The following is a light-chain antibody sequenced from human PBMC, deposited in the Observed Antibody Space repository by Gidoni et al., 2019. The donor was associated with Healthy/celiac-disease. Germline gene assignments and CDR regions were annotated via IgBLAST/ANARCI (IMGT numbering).Light chain of an antibody. J-gene: IGKJ3*01. Sequence: ILLTQSPGTLSLSPGERAPLSCRASQSVSSSYLAWYQQKPGQAPRLLIYGASSRATGIPDRFSGSGSGTDFTLTISRLEPEDFAVYYCQQYGSSLFTFGRGTKVDIK. CDR2: GAS. V-gene: IGKV3-20*01. CDR3: QQYGSSLFT. CDR1: QSVSSSY.